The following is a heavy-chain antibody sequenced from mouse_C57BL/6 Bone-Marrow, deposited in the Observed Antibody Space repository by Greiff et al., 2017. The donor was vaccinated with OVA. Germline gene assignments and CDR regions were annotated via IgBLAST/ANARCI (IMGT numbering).Heavy chain of an antibody. V-gene: IGHV1-80*01. Sequence: VQLQQSGAELVKPGASVKISCKASGYAFSSYWMNWVKQRPGKGLEWIGQIYPGDGDTNYNGKFKGKATLTVDTSSSTAYMQLSSLTSEDSAVYYCARGDYYGSSPLGYWGQGTTLTVSS. CDR3: ARGDYYGSSPLGY. CDR1: GYAFSSYW. J-gene: IGHJ2*01. D-gene: IGHD1-1*01. CDR2: IYPGDGDT.